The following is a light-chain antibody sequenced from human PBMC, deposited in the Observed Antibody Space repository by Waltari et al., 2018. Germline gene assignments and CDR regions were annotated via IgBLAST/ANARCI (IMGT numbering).Light chain of an antibody. V-gene: IGKV3-11*01. J-gene: IGKJ4*01. CDR1: QSVSSY. Sequence: EIVLTQSPATLSLSPGERATLSCRASQSVSSYLAWYQQKPGQAPRLLIYDASNIATGIPARFSGSRSGTDFTFTISSLEPEDFAVYYSQQRSNWPPEVTFGGETKVEIK. CDR2: DAS. CDR3: QQRSNWPPEVT.